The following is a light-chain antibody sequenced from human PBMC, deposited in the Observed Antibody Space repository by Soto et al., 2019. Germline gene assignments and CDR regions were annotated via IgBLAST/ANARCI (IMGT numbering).Light chain of an antibody. CDR1: SSDIGGYNY. J-gene: IGLJ3*02. Sequence: QSALTQPASVSGSPGQPITISCTGTSSDIGGYNYVSWYQQHPGNPPKLMIYEVSNRPSGVSNRFSGSKSGNTASLTISGLQAEDEADYYCSSHTTSNTQVFGGGTKLTVL. CDR2: EVS. CDR3: SSHTTSNTQV. V-gene: IGLV2-14*01.